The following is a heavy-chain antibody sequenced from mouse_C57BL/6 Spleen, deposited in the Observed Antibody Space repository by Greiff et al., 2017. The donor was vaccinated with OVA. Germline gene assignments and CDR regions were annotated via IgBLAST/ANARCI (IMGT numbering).Heavy chain of an antibody. V-gene: IGHV1-26*01. Sequence: EVQLQQSGPELVKPGASVKISCKASGYTFTGYYMNWVKQSHGKSLEWIGDINPNNGGTSYNQKFKGKATLTVDKSSSTAYMELRSLTSEDSAVYYCAREGDGYYDAMDYWGQGTSVTVSS. CDR1: GYTFTGYY. CDR3: AREGDGYYDAMDY. J-gene: IGHJ4*01. CDR2: INPNNGGT. D-gene: IGHD2-3*01.